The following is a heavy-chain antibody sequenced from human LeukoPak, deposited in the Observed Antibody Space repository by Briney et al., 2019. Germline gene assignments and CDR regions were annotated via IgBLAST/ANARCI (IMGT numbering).Heavy chain of an antibody. CDR1: GFTFSGHW. V-gene: IGHV3-74*01. CDR2: INGDGSAT. Sequence: GGSLRLSCAASGFTFSGHWMYWLRQAPGKGLAWVSRINGDGSATNYAGSMKGRFTISRDNARNIVYLQMNSLREDDTAMYYCARDLNWGQVDYWGQGTLVTVSS. D-gene: IGHD7-27*01. CDR3: ARDLNWGQVDY. J-gene: IGHJ4*02.